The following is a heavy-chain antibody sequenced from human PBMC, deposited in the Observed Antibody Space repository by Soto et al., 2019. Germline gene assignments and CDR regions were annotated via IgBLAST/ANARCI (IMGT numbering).Heavy chain of an antibody. Sequence: QITLKESGPTLVKPTHTLTLTCNFSGFSLDTRGVGVIWSRQPPGKALEWLALIYLKDDKRYNPSLKNRLTVTKDTSKNQGVLTMTSMDPVDTGTYYCAQGGGGMDVWGPGTTVTVSS. CDR1: GFSLDTRGVG. CDR2: IYLKDDK. D-gene: IGHD3-16*01. CDR3: AQGGGGMDV. J-gene: IGHJ6*02. V-gene: IGHV2-5*01.